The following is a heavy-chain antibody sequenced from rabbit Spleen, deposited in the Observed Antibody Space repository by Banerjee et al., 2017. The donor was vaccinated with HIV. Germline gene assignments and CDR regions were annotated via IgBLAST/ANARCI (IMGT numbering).Heavy chain of an antibody. V-gene: IGHV1S45*01. CDR1: GFTLSSYYM. D-gene: IGHD4-1*01. Sequence: QEQLVESGGGLVQPGGSLKLSCKASGFTLSSYYMNWVRQAPGKGLEWIGYIDPVFGITYYANWVNGRFSISRTSSTTVTLQMTSLTAADTATYFCARDLAGAIGWNFYLWGPGTLVTVS. CDR3: ARDLAGAIGWNFYL. J-gene: IGHJ4*01. CDR2: IDPVFGIT.